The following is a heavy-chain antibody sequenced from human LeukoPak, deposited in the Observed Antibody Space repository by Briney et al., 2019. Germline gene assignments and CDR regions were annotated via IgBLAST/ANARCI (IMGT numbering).Heavy chain of an antibody. J-gene: IGHJ6*03. V-gene: IGHV3-7*01. CDR2: IKQDASEK. CDR1: GFRFSSYW. Sequence: GGSLRLSCAASGFRFSSYWMSWVRQAPGKGLEWVANIKQDASEKYYVDSVRGRFTISRDNAKNSLYLQMNSLRAEDTAVYYCARDHGYGGHYYYYMDVWGKGTTVTVSS. D-gene: IGHD5-12*01. CDR3: ARDHGYGGHYYYYMDV.